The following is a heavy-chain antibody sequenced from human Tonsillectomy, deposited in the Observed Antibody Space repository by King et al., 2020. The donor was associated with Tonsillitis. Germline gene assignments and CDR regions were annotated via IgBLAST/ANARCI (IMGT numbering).Heavy chain of an antibody. Sequence: VQLQESGPGLVKPSETLSLTCTLSGGSISSYYWSWIRQPPGKGLEWIGYIYYSGSTNYNPSLKSRVTISVDTSKNQFSLKLSSVTAADTAVYYCARGGVYSNYGYDAFDIWGQGTMVTVSS. V-gene: IGHV4-59*01. J-gene: IGHJ3*02. CDR2: IYYSGST. D-gene: IGHD4-11*01. CDR1: GGSISSYY. CDR3: ARGGVYSNYGYDAFDI.